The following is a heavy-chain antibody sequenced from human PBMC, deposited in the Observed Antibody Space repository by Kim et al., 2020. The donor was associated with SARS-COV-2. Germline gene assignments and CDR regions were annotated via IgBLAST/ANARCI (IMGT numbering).Heavy chain of an antibody. CDR3: ARDGGWFGELLPYYYYGMDV. Sequence: GGSLRLSCAASGFTFSSYSMNWVRQAPGKGLEWVSSISSSSSYIYYADSVKGRFTISRDNAKNSLYLQMNSLRAEDTAVYYCARDGGWFGELLPYYYYGMDVWGQGTTVTVSS. CDR1: GFTFSSYS. J-gene: IGHJ6*02. D-gene: IGHD3-10*01. V-gene: IGHV3-21*01. CDR2: ISSSSSYI.